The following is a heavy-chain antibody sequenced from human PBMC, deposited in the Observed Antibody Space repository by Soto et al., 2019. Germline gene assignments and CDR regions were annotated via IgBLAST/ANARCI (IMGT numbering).Heavy chain of an antibody. CDR1: GGTFNSYA. V-gene: IGHV1-69*12. CDR2: IIPIFGTT. D-gene: IGHD2-21*02. J-gene: IGHJ6*02. Sequence: QVQLVQSGAEVKKPGSSVKVSCKASGGTFNSYAINWVRQAPGQGLEWMGGIIPIFGTTNNAQKFQGRVTITADESTCTVYMKLSSLRSEDTAVYHGARLLGAYCGGDCYSGMDVWGQGDTVTVSS. CDR3: ARLLGAYCGGDCYSGMDV.